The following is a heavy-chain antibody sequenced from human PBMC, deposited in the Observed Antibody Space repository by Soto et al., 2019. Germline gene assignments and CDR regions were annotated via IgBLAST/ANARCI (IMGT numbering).Heavy chain of an antibody. CDR2: IHYSGST. Sequence: LSLTCSVSGGSISGFYWSCLRQPPGKGLEWIGYIHYSGSTTYNPSLKSRITISVDTSENQFSLKLASVTAADTAGYYCARRIYGVSDYWGQGTLVTVSS. V-gene: IGHV4-59*01. CDR3: ARRIYGVSDY. J-gene: IGHJ4*02. CDR1: GGSISGFY. D-gene: IGHD2-15*01.